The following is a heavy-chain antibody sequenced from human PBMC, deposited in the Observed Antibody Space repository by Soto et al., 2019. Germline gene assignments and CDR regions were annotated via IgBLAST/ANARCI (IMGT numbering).Heavy chain of an antibody. J-gene: IGHJ5*02. D-gene: IGHD6-13*01. CDR3: ATWIAAGDPTKHALSWFDP. Sequence: QVQLVQSGAEVKKPGASVKVSCKASGYTFTSYGISWVRQAPGQGLEWMGWISAYNGNTNYAQKLQGRVTMTTDTSTSTAYMELRSLRSDDTVVYYCATWIAAGDPTKHALSWFDPWGQGTLVTVSS. V-gene: IGHV1-18*04. CDR2: ISAYNGNT. CDR1: GYTFTSYG.